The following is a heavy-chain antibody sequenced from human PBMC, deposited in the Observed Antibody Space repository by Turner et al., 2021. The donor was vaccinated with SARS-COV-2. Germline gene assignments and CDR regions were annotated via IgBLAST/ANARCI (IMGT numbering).Heavy chain of an antibody. CDR2: IKQEGSEK. V-gene: IGHV3-7*01. J-gene: IGHJ4*02. CDR3: ARDQGVTTGPFDY. D-gene: IGHD4-4*01. Sequence: EVQLVESGGGLVEPGGSLSRLCAACGFTFSGNGMTWVRHAQGKGLEWVANIKQEGSEKNYVDTVKGRFTISRNNAKNSLYLQMNSLRAEDTAVYYCARDQGVTTGPFDYWGQGTLVTVSS. CDR1: GFTFSGNG.